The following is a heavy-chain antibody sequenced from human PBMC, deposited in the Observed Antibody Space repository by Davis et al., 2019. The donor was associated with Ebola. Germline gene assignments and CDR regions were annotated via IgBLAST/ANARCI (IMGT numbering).Heavy chain of an antibody. Sequence: GESLKISCAASGFTFSSYWMSWVRQAPGKGLEWVANIKQDGSEKYYVDSVKGRFTISRDNAKNSLYLQMNSLRAEDTAVYYCARDYYDFWSGYYDYYYGMDVWGQGTTVTVSS. J-gene: IGHJ6*02. CDR1: GFTFSSYW. D-gene: IGHD3-3*01. CDR3: ARDYYDFWSGYYDYYYGMDV. V-gene: IGHV3-7*03. CDR2: IKQDGSEK.